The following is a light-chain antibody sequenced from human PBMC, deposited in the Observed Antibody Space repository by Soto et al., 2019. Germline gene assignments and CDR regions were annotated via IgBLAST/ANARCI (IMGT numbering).Light chain of an antibody. CDR1: LSVSVY. J-gene: IGKJ5*01. CDR3: HQRQYWPPIN. Sequence: VVLTQSPATLSLSPVEIAKLSFITSLSVSVYLDWYQPTPGQAPRLLISDASNRATGIPARFSGSGSGTDFTLTISSLEPEDFAVYYCHQRQYWPPINCGQGTRRDIK. CDR2: DAS. V-gene: IGKV3-11*01.